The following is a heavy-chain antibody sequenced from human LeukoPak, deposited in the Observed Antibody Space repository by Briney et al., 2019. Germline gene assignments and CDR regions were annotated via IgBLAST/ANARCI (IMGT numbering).Heavy chain of an antibody. J-gene: IGHJ4*02. D-gene: IGHD3-9*01. CDR3: ARGWTDFDWLLYDY. CDR2: IYYSGST. CDR1: GGSISSSSYY. Sequence: SETLSLTCTVSGGSISSSSYYWGWIRQPPGKGLEWIGSIYYSGSTCYNPSLKSRVTISVDTSKNQFSLKLSSVTAADTAVYYCARGWTDFDWLLYDYWGQGTLVTVSS. V-gene: IGHV4-39*01.